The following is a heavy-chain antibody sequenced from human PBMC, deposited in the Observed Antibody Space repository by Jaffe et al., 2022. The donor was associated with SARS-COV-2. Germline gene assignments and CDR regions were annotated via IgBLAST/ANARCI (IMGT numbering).Heavy chain of an antibody. CDR2: IWYDGSNK. CDR1: GFTFSSYG. J-gene: IGHJ5*02. V-gene: IGHV3-33*01. Sequence: QVQLVESGGGVVQPGRSLRLSCAASGFTFSSYGMHWVRQAPGKGLEWVAVIWYDGSNKYYADSVKGRFTISRDNSKNTLYLQMNSLRAEDTAVYYCARGYSSGWYSGDWFDPWGQGTLVTVSS. D-gene: IGHD6-19*01. CDR3: ARGYSSGWYSGDWFDP.